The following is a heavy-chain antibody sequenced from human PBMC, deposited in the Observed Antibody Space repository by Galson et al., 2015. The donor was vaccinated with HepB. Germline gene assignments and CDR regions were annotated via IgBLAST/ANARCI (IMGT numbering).Heavy chain of an antibody. J-gene: IGHJ4*02. CDR2: ISYDGSNK. CDR3: ARDLKRRYGHTEYVY. CDR1: GFTFSSYA. Sequence: SLRLSCAASGFTFSSYAMHWVRQAPGKGLEWVAVISYDGSNKYYADSVKGRFTISRDNSKNTLYLQMNSLRAEDTAVYYCARDLKRRYGHTEYVYWGQGTLVTVSS. D-gene: IGHD5-24*01. V-gene: IGHV3-30-3*01.